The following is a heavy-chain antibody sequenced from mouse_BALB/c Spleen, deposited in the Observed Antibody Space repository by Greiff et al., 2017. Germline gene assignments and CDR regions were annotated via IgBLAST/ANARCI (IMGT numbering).Heavy chain of an antibody. J-gene: IGHJ4*01. V-gene: IGHV5-9-4*01. Sequence: EVQLQESGGGLVKPGGSLKLSCAASGFTFSSYAMSWVRQSPEKRLEWVAEISSGGSYTYYPDTVTGRFTISRDNAKNTLYLEMSSLRSEDTAMYYCARVTTATMDYWGQGTSVTVSS. CDR2: ISSGGSYT. CDR1: GFTFSSYA. D-gene: IGHD1-2*01. CDR3: ARVTTATMDY.